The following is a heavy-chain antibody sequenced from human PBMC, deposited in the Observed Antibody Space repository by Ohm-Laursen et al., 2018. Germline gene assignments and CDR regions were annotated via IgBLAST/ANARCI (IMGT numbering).Heavy chain of an antibody. CDR2: ISWNSGYI. D-gene: IGHD2-2*02. V-gene: IGHV3-9*01. J-gene: IGHJ4*02. Sequence: SLRLSCAASGFTFDDYAMHWVRQAPGKGLEWVSGISWNSGYIGYADSVKGRFTISRDNAKNTLYLQMNSLRAEDTAVYYCAKDQVVVVPAAIRGDFDYWGQGTLVTVSS. CDR3: AKDQVVVVPAAIRGDFDY. CDR1: GFTFDDYA.